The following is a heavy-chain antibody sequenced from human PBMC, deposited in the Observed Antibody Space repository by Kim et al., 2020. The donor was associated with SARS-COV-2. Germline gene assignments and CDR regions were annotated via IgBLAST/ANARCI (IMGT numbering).Heavy chain of an antibody. V-gene: IGHV3-9*01. CDR2: ISWNSGSI. D-gene: IGHD3-10*01. J-gene: IGHJ4*02. CDR1: GFTFDDYA. Sequence: GGSLRLSCAASGFTFDDYAMHWVRQAPGKGLEWVSGISWNSGSIGYADSVKGRFTISRDNAKNSLYLQMNSLRAEDTALYYCAKERGVRGVIRIFDYWGQGTLVTVSS. CDR3: AKERGVRGVIRIFDY.